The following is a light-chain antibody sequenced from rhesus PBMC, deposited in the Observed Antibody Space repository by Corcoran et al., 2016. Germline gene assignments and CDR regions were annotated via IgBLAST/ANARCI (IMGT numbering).Light chain of an antibody. J-gene: IGLJ1*01. V-gene: IGLV10-114*01. Sequence: QTGLTQPPSVSKDLRQTATLTCTGNSNNVGNQGAAWLQQHQGHPPKLLSYRNNNRPSGLSARFSASRSGTTASLSITGLQPADEAADYCAAWYSCLSVYIFGAGTRLTVL. CDR3: AAWYSCLSVYI. CDR2: RNN. CDR1: SNNVGNQG.